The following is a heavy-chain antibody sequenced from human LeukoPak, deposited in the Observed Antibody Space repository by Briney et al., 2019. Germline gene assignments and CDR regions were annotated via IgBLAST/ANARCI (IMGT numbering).Heavy chain of an antibody. Sequence: PGGSLRLSCAASGLTFSSYAMSWVRQAPGKGLEWVSAISGSGGSTYYADSVKGRFTVSRDNSKNTLYLQMNSLRAEDTAVYYCAICAVVIPNINWFDPWGQGTLVTVSS. J-gene: IGHJ5*02. CDR2: ISGSGGST. CDR3: AICAVVIPNINWFDP. D-gene: IGHD3-22*01. CDR1: GLTFSSYA. V-gene: IGHV3-23*01.